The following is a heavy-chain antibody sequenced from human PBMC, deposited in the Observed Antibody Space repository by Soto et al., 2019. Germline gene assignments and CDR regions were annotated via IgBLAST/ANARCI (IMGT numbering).Heavy chain of an antibody. CDR3: ARAYYGSVPFDR. D-gene: IGHD3-10*01. J-gene: IGHJ4*02. Sequence: PGGSLRLSCAASGFTFSSYSMNWVRQAPGKGLEWVSHISSNSSTIYHADSVKGRYTISRDNAKNSLYLQMNNLRAEYTAVYYCARAYYGSVPFDRWGQGTLVTVSS. CDR2: ISSNSSTI. V-gene: IGHV3-48*04. CDR1: GFTFSSYS.